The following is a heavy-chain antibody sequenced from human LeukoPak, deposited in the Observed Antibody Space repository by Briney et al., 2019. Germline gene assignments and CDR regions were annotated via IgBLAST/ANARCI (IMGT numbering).Heavy chain of an antibody. V-gene: IGHV1-18*01. D-gene: IGHD5-18*01. CDR3: ARGGMGAAMGLSFDY. CDR1: GYTFTSYG. J-gene: IGHJ4*02. CDR2: ISAYNGNT. Sequence: ASVKISCKASGYTFTSYGISWVRQAPGQGLEWMGWISAYNGNTNYAQKLQGRVTMTTDTSTSTAYMELRSLRSDDTAVYYCARGGMGAAMGLSFDYWGQGTLVTVSS.